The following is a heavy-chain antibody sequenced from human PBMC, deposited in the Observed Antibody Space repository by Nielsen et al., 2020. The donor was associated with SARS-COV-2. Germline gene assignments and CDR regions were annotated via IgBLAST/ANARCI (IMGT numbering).Heavy chain of an antibody. CDR3: AKSGSCKAAYYFDV. D-gene: IGHD2-15*01. V-gene: IGHV5-51*01. CDR2: IYPTDYDT. Sequence: GESLKISCQGSGYSFSDYWIAWVRQMPGNGLEWIGIIYPTDYDTSYSPSFKGQVTISVDKSINTAYMQWSSLKASDNAMYYCAKSGSCKAAYYFDVWGQGTPVTVSS. CDR1: GYSFSDYW. J-gene: IGHJ6*03.